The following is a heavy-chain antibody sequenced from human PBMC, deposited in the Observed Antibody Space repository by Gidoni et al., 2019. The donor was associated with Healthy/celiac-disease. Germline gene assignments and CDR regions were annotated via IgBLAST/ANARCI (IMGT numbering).Heavy chain of an antibody. V-gene: IGHV5-51*01. D-gene: IGHD3-22*01. Sequence: EVQLVQSGAEVKKPGESLKISCKGSGYSFTSYWIGWVRQMPGKGLEWMGIIYPGDSDTRYGPSFQGQVTISADKSISTAYLQWSSLKASDTAMYYCARTYDSSGYYHKELDYWGQGTLVTVSS. J-gene: IGHJ4*02. CDR1: GYSFTSYW. CDR3: ARTYDSSGYYHKELDY. CDR2: IYPGDSDT.